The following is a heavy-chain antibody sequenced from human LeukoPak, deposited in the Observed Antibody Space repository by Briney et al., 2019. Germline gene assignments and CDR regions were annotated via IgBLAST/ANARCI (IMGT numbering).Heavy chain of an antibody. CDR2: ISGSCGST. CDR3: AKSLLWFGESRLAFDI. D-gene: IGHD3-10*01. Sequence: GGSLRLSCAASGFTFSSSGMLWVRQAPCKGLDGVSAISGSCGSTYYADSVKGRFTISRHNSKNTLYLQMNSLRAEDTTVYYCAKSLLWFGESRLAFDIWGQGTMVTVSS. CDR1: GFTFSSSG. J-gene: IGHJ3*02. V-gene: IGHV3-23*01.